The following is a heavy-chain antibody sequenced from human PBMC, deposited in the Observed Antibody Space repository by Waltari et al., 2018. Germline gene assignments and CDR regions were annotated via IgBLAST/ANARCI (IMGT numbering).Heavy chain of an antibody. CDR3: ARTYYYDSSGAFDI. V-gene: IGHV4-30-2*01. Sequence: QLQLQESGSGLVKPSQTLSLTCAVSGGSISSGGYSWSWLRQPPGKGLEWIGYIYHSGSTYYNPSLKSRVTISVDRSKNQFSLKLSSVTAADTAVYYCARTYYYDSSGAFDIWGQGTMVTVSS. CDR2: IYHSGST. CDR1: GGSISSGGYS. J-gene: IGHJ3*02. D-gene: IGHD3-22*01.